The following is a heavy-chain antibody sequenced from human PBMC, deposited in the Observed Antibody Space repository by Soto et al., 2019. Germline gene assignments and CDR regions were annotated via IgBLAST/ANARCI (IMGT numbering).Heavy chain of an antibody. Sequence: GGSLRLSCPASGFTFGDYAMSWFRQAPGKGLEWVGFIRSKAYGGTTEYAASVKGRFTISRDDSKSIAYLQMNSLKTEDTAVYYCTRGAYDILTGSENWFDPWGQGTLVTVSS. CDR3: TRGAYDILTGSENWFDP. CDR2: IRSKAYGGTT. V-gene: IGHV3-49*03. J-gene: IGHJ5*02. D-gene: IGHD3-9*01. CDR1: GFTFGDYA.